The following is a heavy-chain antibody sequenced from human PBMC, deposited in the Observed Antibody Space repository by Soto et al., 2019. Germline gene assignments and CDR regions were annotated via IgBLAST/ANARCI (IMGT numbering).Heavy chain of an antibody. CDR2: IIPIFGTA. J-gene: IGHJ6*02. D-gene: IGHD3-3*01. V-gene: IGHV1-69*12. CDR1: GGTFSSYA. Sequence: QVQLVQSGAEVKKPGSSVKVSCKASGGTFSSYAISWVRQAPGQGLEWMGGIIPIFGTANYAQKFQGRVTITADESXSXXYRELSSLRSEDTAVYYCARDYDFWSGYGPNGMDVWGQGTTVTVSS. CDR3: ARDYDFWSGYGPNGMDV.